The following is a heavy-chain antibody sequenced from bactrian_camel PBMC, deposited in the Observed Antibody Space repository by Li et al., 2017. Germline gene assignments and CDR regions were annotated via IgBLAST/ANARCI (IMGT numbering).Heavy chain of an antibody. CDR1: GFTFSRNA. V-gene: IGHV3S42*01. Sequence: VQLVESGGDSVQPGGSLNLSCAASGFTFSRNAMSWVRQAPGKGLEWISGIRRDGGATWYPESVLGRFTISRDNAKNTLYLQMNSLKTEDTAVYYCVRDIVVGYRGLYNYWGQGTQVTVS. J-gene: IGHJ4*01. D-gene: IGHD5*01. CDR3: VRDIVVGYRGLYNY. CDR2: IRRDGGAT.